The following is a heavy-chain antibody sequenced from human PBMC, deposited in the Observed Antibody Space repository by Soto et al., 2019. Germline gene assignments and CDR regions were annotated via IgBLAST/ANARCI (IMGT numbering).Heavy chain of an antibody. CDR3: AKDVDSSGWRPTYYFDY. V-gene: IGHV3-23*01. CDR2: ISGSGGST. D-gene: IGHD6-19*01. CDR1: GFTFTRYS. Sequence: QPGGSLRLSCAASGFTFTRYSMSWVRQAPGKGLEWVSAISGSGGSTYYADSVKGRFTISRDNSKNTLYLQMNSLRAEDTAVYYCAKDVDSSGWRPTYYFDYWGQGTLVTVSS. J-gene: IGHJ4*02.